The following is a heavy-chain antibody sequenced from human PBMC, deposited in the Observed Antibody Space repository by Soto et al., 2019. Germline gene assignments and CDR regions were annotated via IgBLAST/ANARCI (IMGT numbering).Heavy chain of an antibody. CDR2: ISGGGDTT. CDR3: AKGRGGSGSLTPRVDF. V-gene: IGHV3-23*01. J-gene: IGHJ4*02. CDR1: GFTFNNYA. D-gene: IGHD3-10*01. Sequence: EVQLLESGGGLVRPGGSLRLSCAASGFTFNNYAMTWVRQAPGKGLEWVSAISGGGDTTSYADSVKGRFTVSRDGCKNTLYLQMSSLRAEDTALYYCAKGRGGSGSLTPRVDFWGQGTLVTVSS.